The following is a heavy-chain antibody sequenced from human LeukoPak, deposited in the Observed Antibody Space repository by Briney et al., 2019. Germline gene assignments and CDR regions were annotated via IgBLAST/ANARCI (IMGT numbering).Heavy chain of an antibody. CDR3: AREVTDYRSIMDV. Sequence: ASVKVSCMASGYTFTSYGISWVRQAPGQGLEWMGWISAVIGNTNYAQTLQGRVTMTTDTSTSTAYMELRSLRSDNTAVYYCAREVTDYRSIMDVWGQGTTVTVSS. CDR2: ISAVIGNT. CDR1: GYTFTSYG. V-gene: IGHV1-18*01. J-gene: IGHJ6*02. D-gene: IGHD4-11*01.